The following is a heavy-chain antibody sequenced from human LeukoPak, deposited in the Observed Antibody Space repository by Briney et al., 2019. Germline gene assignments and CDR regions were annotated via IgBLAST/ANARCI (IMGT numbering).Heavy chain of an antibody. CDR2: IYYSGST. Sequence: SETLSLTCTVSGGSISSYYWSWIRQPPGKGLEWIGYIYYSGSTNYNPSLKSRVTISVDTSKNQFSLKLSSVTAADTAVYYCARYGYSPIGNFDYWGQGTLVTVSS. J-gene: IGHJ4*02. CDR1: GGSISSYY. D-gene: IGHD5-18*01. CDR3: ARYGYSPIGNFDY. V-gene: IGHV4-59*08.